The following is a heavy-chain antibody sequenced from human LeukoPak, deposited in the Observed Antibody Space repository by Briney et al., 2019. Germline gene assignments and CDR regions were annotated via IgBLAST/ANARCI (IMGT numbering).Heavy chain of an antibody. V-gene: IGHV4-34*01. CDR3: ARGIFDIVATRGNGMDV. J-gene: IGHJ6*02. CDR2: INHSGST. CDR1: GFTVSSNY. D-gene: IGHD5-12*01. Sequence: PGGSLRLSCAASGFTVSSNYMSWIRQPPGKGLEWIGEINHSGSTNYNPSLKSRVTISVDTSKNQFSLKLSSVTAADTAVYYCARGIFDIVATRGNGMDVWGQGTTVTVSS.